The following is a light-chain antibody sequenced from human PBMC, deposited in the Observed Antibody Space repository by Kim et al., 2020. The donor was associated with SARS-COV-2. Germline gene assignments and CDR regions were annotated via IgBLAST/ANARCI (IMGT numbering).Light chain of an antibody. Sequence: SPGERPTLSCRASQSVSNSYLTWYLHKPGQAPRLLIYGASFRATGVPDRFSGRGSGTDFTLTINRLEPEDFAVYYCHQYGTSPRTFGPGTKVDIK. CDR1: QSVSNSY. V-gene: IGKV3-20*01. CDR3: HQYGTSPRT. J-gene: IGKJ1*01. CDR2: GAS.